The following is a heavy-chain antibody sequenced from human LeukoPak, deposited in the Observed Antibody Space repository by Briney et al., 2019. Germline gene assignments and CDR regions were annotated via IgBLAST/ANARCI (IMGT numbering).Heavy chain of an antibody. D-gene: IGHD3-22*01. CDR3: ARGNYYDSSGYPI. CDR2: ISGSGGST. Sequence: GGSLRLSCAASGFTFSSYAMSWVRQAPGKGLEWVSAISGSGGSTYYADSVKGRFTISRDNAKNSLYLQMNSLRAEDTAVYYCARGNYYDSSGYPIWGQGTLVTVSS. V-gene: IGHV3-23*01. CDR1: GFTFSSYA. J-gene: IGHJ4*02.